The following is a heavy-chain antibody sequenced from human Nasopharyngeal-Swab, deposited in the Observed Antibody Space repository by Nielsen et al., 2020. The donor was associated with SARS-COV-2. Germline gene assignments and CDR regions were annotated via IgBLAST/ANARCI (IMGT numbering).Heavy chain of an antibody. CDR3: TTTPTTENVVVVAATPKNYYYYMDV. J-gene: IGHJ6*03. D-gene: IGHD2-15*01. Sequence: GGSLRLSCAASGFTFSNDWMNWVRQAPGKGLEWVGRIKSKTDGGTTDYAAPVKGRFTTSRDDSKNTLYLQMNSLKTADTAVYYCTTTPTTENVVVVAATPKNYYYYMDVWGKGTTVTVSS. CDR1: GFTFSNDW. CDR2: IKSKTDGGTT. V-gene: IGHV3-15*07.